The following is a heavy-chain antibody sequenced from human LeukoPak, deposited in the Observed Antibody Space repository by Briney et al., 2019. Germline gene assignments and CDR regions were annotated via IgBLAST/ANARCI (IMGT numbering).Heavy chain of an antibody. CDR3: ARSRDGYNRAEYFQH. CDR1: GYTFTSYY. Sequence: ASVKVSCKASGYTFTSYYMHWVRQAPGQGLEWMGRINPNSGGTNYAQKFQGRVTMTRDTSISTAYMELSRLRSDDTAVYYCARSRDGYNRAEYFQHWGQGTLVTASS. D-gene: IGHD5-24*01. CDR2: INPNSGGT. J-gene: IGHJ1*01. V-gene: IGHV1-2*06.